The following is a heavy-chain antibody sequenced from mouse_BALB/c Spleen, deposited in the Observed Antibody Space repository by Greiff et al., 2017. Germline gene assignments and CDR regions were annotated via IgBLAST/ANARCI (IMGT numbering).Heavy chain of an antibody. Sequence: EVQVVESGGGLVQPGGSMKLSCVASGFTFSNYWMNWVRQSPEKGLEWVAEIRLKSNNYATHYAESVKGRFTISRDDSKSSVYLQMNNLRAEDTGIYYCTREGYDGGFAYWGQGTLVTVSA. CDR3: TREGYDGGFAY. V-gene: IGHV6-6*02. J-gene: IGHJ3*01. D-gene: IGHD2-2*01. CDR1: GFTFSNYW. CDR2: IRLKSNNYAT.